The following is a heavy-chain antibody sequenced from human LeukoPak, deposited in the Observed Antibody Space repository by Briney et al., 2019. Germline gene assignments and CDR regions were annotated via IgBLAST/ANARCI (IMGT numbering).Heavy chain of an antibody. CDR1: GGSFSGYY. D-gene: IGHD3-10*01. CDR2: INHSGST. CDR3: ARLGTAASGWFDP. J-gene: IGHJ5*02. V-gene: IGHV4-34*01. Sequence: KPSETLSLTCAVYGGSFSGYYWSWIRQPPGKGLEWIGEINHSGSTNYNPSLKSRVTISVDTSKNQFSLKLSSVTAADTAVYYCARLGTAASGWFDPWGQGTLVTVSS.